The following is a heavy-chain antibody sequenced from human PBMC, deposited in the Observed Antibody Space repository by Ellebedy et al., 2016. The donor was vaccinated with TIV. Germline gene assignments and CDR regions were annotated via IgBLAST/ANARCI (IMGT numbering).Heavy chain of an antibody. CDR2: ISSSSSYI. J-gene: IGHJ4*02. CDR1: GFTFSDYD. D-gene: IGHD2-15*01. Sequence: GESLKISXAASGFTFSDYDMDWVRQAPGKGLEWVSSISSSSSYIYYADSVKGRFTISRDNAKNSLYLQMNSLRVEDTAVYYCARISSCIGGTCYPDYWGQGTLVTVSS. V-gene: IGHV3-21*01. CDR3: ARISSCIGGTCYPDY.